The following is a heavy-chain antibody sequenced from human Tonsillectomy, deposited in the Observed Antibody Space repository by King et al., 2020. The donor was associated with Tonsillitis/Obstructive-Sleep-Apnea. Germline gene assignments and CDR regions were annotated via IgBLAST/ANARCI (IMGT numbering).Heavy chain of an antibody. CDR2: IYYSGST. CDR1: GGSINSYY. Sequence: LQLQESGPGLVKPSETLSLTCTVSGGSINSYYWSWIRQPPGKGLEWIGYIYYSGSTNYNPSLKSRVTISVDTSKNQFSLKLSSVTAADTAVYYCARDGYDSSGYYYYGMDVWGQGTTVTVSS. V-gene: IGHV4-59*01. D-gene: IGHD3-22*01. CDR3: ARDGYDSSGYYYYGMDV. J-gene: IGHJ6*02.